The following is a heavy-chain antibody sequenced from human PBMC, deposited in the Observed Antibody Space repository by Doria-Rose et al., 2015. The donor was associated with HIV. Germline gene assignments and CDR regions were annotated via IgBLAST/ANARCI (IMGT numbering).Heavy chain of an antibody. CDR3: ARIKSSRWYHKYYFDF. J-gene: IGHJ4*02. D-gene: IGHD6-13*01. V-gene: IGHV2-26*01. Sequence: GPVLVKPTETLTLTCTVSGVSLSSPGMGVSWIRQPPGKALEWLANIFSDDERSYQTSLKSRLTISKGTSKSQVVLTMTDMDPVDTATYYCARIKSSRWYHKYYFDFWGQGTLVIVSA. CDR1: GVSLSSPGMG. CDR2: IFSDDER.